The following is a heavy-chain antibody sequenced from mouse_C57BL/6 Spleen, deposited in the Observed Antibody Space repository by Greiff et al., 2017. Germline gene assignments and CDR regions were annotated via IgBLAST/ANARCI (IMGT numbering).Heavy chain of an antibody. V-gene: IGHV1-42*01. CDR2: INPSTGGT. CDR3: ERGGYYGSSYWYFDV. Sequence: EVQLQQSGPELVKPGASVKISCKASGYSFTGYYMNWVKQSPEKSLEWIGEINPSTGGTTYNQKFKAKATLTVDKSSSTAYMQRKSLTSEDSAVYYCERGGYYGSSYWYFDVWGTGTTVTVSS. CDR1: GYSFTGYY. J-gene: IGHJ1*03. D-gene: IGHD1-1*01.